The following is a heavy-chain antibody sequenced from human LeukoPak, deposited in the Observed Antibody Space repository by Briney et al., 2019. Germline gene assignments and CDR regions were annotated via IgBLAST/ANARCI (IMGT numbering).Heavy chain of an antibody. CDR1: GGTFSSYA. D-gene: IGHD2-2*01. V-gene: IGHV1-69*01. CDR2: IIPIFGTA. Sequence: SAKVSCKASGGTFSSYAISWVRQAPGQGLEWMGGIIPIFGTANYAQKFQGRVTITADESTSTAYMELSSLRSEDTAVYYCARIPAANYYYYYMDVWGKGTTVTVSS. CDR3: ARIPAANYYYYYMDV. J-gene: IGHJ6*03.